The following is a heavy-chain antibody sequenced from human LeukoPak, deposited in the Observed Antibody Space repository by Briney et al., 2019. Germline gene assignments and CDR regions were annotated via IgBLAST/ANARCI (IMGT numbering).Heavy chain of an antibody. CDR2: ISSSSSYI. CDR3: ARDGRYFDWSNEDYYYGMDV. V-gene: IGHV3-21*04. D-gene: IGHD3-9*01. Sequence: PGGSLRLSCAASGFTFSSYSMNWVRQAPGKGLEWVSSISSSSSYIYYADSVKGRFTISRDNAKNSLYLQMNSLRAEDTAVYYCARDGRYFDWSNEDYYYGMDVWGQGTTVTVSS. CDR1: GFTFSSYS. J-gene: IGHJ6*02.